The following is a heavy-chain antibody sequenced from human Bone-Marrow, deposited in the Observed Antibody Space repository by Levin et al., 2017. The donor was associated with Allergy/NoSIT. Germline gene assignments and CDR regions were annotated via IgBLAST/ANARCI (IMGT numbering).Heavy chain of an antibody. CDR1: GFTFSSYS. CDR2: ISSSSSYI. Sequence: PGGSLRLSCAASGFTFSSYSMNWVRQAPGKGLEWVSSISSSSSYIYYADSVKGRFTISRDNAKNSLYLQMNSLRAEDTAVYYCARDPYIVVVPAAPDYWGQGTLVTVSS. J-gene: IGHJ4*02. V-gene: IGHV3-21*01. CDR3: ARDPYIVVVPAAPDY. D-gene: IGHD2-2*01.